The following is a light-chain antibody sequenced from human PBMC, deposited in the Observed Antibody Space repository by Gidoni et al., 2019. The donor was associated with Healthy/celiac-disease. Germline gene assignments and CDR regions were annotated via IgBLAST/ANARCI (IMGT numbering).Light chain of an antibody. Sequence: EIVLTQSPATLSLSPGERATLSCRASQSVSSYLAWYQQKPGQAPRLLIYDASNRATGIPARLSGSGSGTDFTLTISSLEPEDFAVYYCQQRSNWPRTFXQXTKVEIK. CDR1: QSVSSY. CDR2: DAS. V-gene: IGKV3-11*01. J-gene: IGKJ1*01. CDR3: QQRSNWPRT.